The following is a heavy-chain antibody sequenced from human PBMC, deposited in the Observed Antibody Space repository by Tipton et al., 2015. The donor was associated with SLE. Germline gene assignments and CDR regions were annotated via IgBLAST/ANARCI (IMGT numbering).Heavy chain of an antibody. D-gene: IGHD3-10*01. V-gene: IGHV4-59*12. J-gene: IGHJ4*02. CDR2: IYYSGST. CDR3: AVPAPSGSYYLGY. CDR1: GGSFSGYY. Sequence: TLSLTCAVYGGSFSGYYWSWIRQPPGKGLEWIGYIYYSGSTNYNPSLKSRVTISVDTSKNQFSLKLSSVTAADTAVYYCAVPAPSGSYYLGYWGQGTLVTVSS.